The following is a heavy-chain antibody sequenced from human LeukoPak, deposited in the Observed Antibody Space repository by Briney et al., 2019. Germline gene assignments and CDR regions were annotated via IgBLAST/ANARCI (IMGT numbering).Heavy chain of an antibody. D-gene: IGHD3-10*01. J-gene: IGHJ4*02. CDR1: GGSISSGGYY. Sequence: SETLSLTCTVSGGSISSGGYYWSWIRQPPGKGLEWIGYIYHSGSTYYNPSLKSRVTISVDRSKNQFSLNLSSVTAADTAVYYCAGDYYGSGSLDCWGQGTLVTVSS. V-gene: IGHV4-30-2*01. CDR3: AGDYYGSGSLDC. CDR2: IYHSGST.